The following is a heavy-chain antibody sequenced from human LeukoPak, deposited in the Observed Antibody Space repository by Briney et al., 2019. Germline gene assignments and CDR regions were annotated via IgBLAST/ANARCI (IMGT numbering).Heavy chain of an antibody. J-gene: IGHJ5*02. CDR3: AREGGYGSVNWFDP. Sequence: SETLSLTCAVYGGSFSGYYWSWIRQPPGKGLKWIGEINHSGSTNYNPSLKSRVTISVDTSKNQFSLKLSSVTAADTAVYYCAREGGYGSVNWFDPWGQGTLVTVSS. V-gene: IGHV4-34*01. CDR1: GGSFSGYY. D-gene: IGHD5-12*01. CDR2: INHSGST.